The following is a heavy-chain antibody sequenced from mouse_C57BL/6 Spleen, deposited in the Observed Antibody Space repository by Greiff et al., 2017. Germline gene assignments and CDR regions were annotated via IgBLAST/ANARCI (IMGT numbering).Heavy chain of an antibody. CDR3: ARTPSLLWYAMDY. CDR1: GSTFKASL. Sequence: VQLQQSGAELVKPGASVKLSCTASGSTFKASLMNWVKQRPKQGLGGIGRIDPWDGEPKYARKFPGKATITADTSSNTAYLQLSSLSSEDTAVYYCARTPSLLWYAMDYWGQGTSVTVSS. CDR2: IDPWDGEP. V-gene: IGHV14-2*01. J-gene: IGHJ4*01. D-gene: IGHD2-1*01.